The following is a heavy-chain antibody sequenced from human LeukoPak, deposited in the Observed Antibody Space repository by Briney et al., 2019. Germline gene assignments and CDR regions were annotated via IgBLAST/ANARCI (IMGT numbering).Heavy chain of an antibody. D-gene: IGHD2-15*01. CDR2: ISGDGGST. J-gene: IGHJ6*02. V-gene: IGHV3-43*02. CDR3: AKDNEPPLPEYLVVVVVATPNYYGMDV. CDR1: GFTFDDYA. Sequence: PGGSLRLSCTASGFTFDDYAMHWVRQAPGRGLEWVSLISGDGGSTYYADSVKGRFTISRDNSKNSLYLQMNSLRTEDTALYYCAKDNEPPLPEYLVVVVVATPNYYGMDVWGQGTTVTVSS.